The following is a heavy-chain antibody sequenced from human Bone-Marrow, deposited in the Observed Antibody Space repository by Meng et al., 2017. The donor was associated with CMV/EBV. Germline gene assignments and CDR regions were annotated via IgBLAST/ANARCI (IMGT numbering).Heavy chain of an antibody. CDR3: ARDFLLPIAILDY. V-gene: IGHV4-39*07. Sequence: SETLSLTCTVSGCSISSTTYYWGWIRQPPGKGLEWIGSIYYSGSTYYNPSLKSRVTISLDTSKNKFSLKVTSVTAADTAVYYCARDFLLPIAILDYWGQGTLVTVSS. CDR2: IYYSGST. CDR1: GCSISSTTYY. D-gene: IGHD2-21*01. J-gene: IGHJ4*02.